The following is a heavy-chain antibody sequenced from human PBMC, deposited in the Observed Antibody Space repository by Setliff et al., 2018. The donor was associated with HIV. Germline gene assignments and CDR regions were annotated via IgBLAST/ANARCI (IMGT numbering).Heavy chain of an antibody. D-gene: IGHD6-13*01. J-gene: IGHJ6*03. CDR3: SRGQSNSWYVKVPYYMDV. CDR2: ISYDGSNK. V-gene: IGHV3-30*01. Sequence: LRLSCAASGFTFSSYAMHWVRQAPGKGLEWVAVISYDGSNKYYADSVKGRFTISRDNSKNTLYLQMNSLRAEETAVYYCSRGQSNSWYVKVPYYMDVWGKGTTVTVSS. CDR1: GFTFSSYA.